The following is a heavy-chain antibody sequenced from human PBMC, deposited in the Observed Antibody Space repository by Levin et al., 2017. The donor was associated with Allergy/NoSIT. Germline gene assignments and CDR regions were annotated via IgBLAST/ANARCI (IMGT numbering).Heavy chain of an antibody. Sequence: GESLKISCAASGFTFSSYAMSWVRQAPGKGLEWVSSISGSGGTYYAESVKGRFTISRDNSKNTLYLQMNSLRAEDTAVYYCAKDLMSGTTGWFDPWGQGTLVIVSS. CDR3: AKDLMSGTTGWFDP. V-gene: IGHV3-23*01. CDR2: ISGSGGT. J-gene: IGHJ5*02. CDR1: GFTFSSYA. D-gene: IGHD1-1*01.